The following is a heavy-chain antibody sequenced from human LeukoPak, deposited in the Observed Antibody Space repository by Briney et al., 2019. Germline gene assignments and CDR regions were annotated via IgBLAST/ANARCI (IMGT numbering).Heavy chain of an antibody. CDR1: GFTFSSYG. Sequence: PGGSLRLSCAASGFTFSSYGMHWVRQAPGKGLEWVAVISYDGSNKYYADSAKGRFTISRDKSKNTVYLQMNSLRVEDTAIYFCAKDYNFGYWGQGTQVTVSS. V-gene: IGHV3-30*18. CDR3: AKDYNFGY. J-gene: IGHJ4*02. D-gene: IGHD4-11*01. CDR2: ISYDGSNK.